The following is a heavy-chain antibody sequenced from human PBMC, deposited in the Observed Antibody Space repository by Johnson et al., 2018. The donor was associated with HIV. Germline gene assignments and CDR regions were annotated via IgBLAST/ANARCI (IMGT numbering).Heavy chain of an antibody. J-gene: IGHJ3*02. CDR1: GFTVSSNY. Sequence: VQLVESGGGVVQTGGSLRLSCAASGFTVSSNYMSWVRQAPGKGLEWVSVIYSGGSTYYADSVKGRFTISRDNSKNTLYLQMNSVRAEDTAVYYCARDFGLFLGKDDAFDIWGQGTMVTVSS. CDR3: ARDFGLFLGKDDAFDI. CDR2: IYSGGST. V-gene: IGHV3-66*01. D-gene: IGHD7-27*01.